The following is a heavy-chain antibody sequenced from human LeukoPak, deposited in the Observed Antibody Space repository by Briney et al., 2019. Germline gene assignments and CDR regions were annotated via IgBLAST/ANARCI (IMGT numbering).Heavy chain of an antibody. CDR2: IYYSGST. J-gene: IGHJ4*02. CDR3: ARVPLEYYFDY. CDR1: GGSISSSSYY. D-gene: IGHD3-3*01. V-gene: IGHV4-39*01. Sequence: PSETLSLTCTVSGGSISSSSYYWGWIRQPPGKGLEWIGNIYYSGSTYYNPSLKSRVTISVDTSKNQFSLKLSSVTAADTAVYYCARVPLEYYFDYWGQGTLVTVSS.